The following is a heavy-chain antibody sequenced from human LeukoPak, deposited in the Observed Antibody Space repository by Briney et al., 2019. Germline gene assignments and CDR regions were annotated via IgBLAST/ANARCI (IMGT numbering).Heavy chain of an antibody. Sequence: GGSLRLSCAASGFVFSSNWMSWVRLAPGKGLEWVANIKEDGTETYYVDSVKGRFTISRDNAKNSLYLQMNSLRVEDAAVYYCAKEGRSLQTYWGQGTLVTVSS. CDR2: IKEDGTET. D-gene: IGHD5-24*01. J-gene: IGHJ4*02. CDR3: AKEGRSLQTY. V-gene: IGHV3-7*03. CDR1: GFVFSSNW.